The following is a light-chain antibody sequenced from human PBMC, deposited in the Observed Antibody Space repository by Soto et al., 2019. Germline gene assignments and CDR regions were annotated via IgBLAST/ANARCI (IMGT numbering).Light chain of an antibody. CDR3: QQYNNWPTLT. CDR1: QSVSSN. J-gene: IGKJ4*01. CDR2: GAS. Sequence: EIVITQSPATLSVSPVERATLSCRASQSVSSNLAWYQQKPGQAPRLLIYGASTRATGIPARFSGSGSGTEFTLTISSLQSEDFAVYYCQQYNNWPTLTFGGGTKVDIK. V-gene: IGKV3-15*01.